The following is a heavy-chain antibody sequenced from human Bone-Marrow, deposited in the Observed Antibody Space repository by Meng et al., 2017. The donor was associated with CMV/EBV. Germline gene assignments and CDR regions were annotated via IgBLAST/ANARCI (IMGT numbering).Heavy chain of an antibody. V-gene: IGHV3-7*01. Sequence: ETLSLTCAASGFTFSSYGMHWVRQAPGKGLEWVACIKQDGSEKYYVDSVKGRFTISRDNAKNSLYLQMNSLRAEDTAVYYCARKNGMDVWGQGAAVTFSS. CDR2: IKQDGSEK. J-gene: IGHJ6*02. CDR3: ARKNGMDV. CDR1: GFTFSSYG.